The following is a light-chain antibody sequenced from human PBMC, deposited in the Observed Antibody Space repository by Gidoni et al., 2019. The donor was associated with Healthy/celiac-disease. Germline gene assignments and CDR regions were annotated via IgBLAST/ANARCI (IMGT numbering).Light chain of an antibody. J-gene: IGKJ2*01. Sequence: EIVMTQSPATLSVSPGKIATLSCRASQSVGSNLAWYQQKPGQAPRLLISGASTRATGIPARFSGSGSGTEFTLTISSLHSEDFAVYYCQQYNDWPPYTFGQXTKLEIK. CDR1: QSVGSN. CDR2: GAS. CDR3: QQYNDWPPYT. V-gene: IGKV3-15*01.